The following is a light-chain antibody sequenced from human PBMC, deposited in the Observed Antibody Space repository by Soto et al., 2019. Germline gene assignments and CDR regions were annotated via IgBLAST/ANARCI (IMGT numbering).Light chain of an antibody. CDR2: EAS. J-gene: IGKJ2*01. Sequence: DIPMPQSLTTRSASVGDRVTFTSRASQNIRSWLAWYQQKPGKAPKVLIYEASTLESGVPSRFSGSGFGTEFTLTISSLQPDDFATYYCQHYNGYFGQGTKLEIK. CDR1: QNIRSW. CDR3: QHYNGY. V-gene: IGKV1-5*01.